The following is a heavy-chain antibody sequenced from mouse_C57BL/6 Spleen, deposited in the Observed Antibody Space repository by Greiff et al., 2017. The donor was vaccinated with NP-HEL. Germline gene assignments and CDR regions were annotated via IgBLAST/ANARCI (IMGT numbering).Heavy chain of an antibody. CDR2: IWSGGST. V-gene: IGHV2-2*01. D-gene: IGHD1-1*01. Sequence: VQLQQSGPGLVQPSQSLSITCTVSGFSLTSYGVHWVRQSPGKGLEWLGVIWSGGSTDYNAAFISRLSISKDNSKSQVFFKMNSLQADDTAIYYCARNPYYYGSSYWYCDVWGTGTTVTVSS. CDR1: GFSLTSYG. CDR3: ARNPYYYGSSYWYCDV. J-gene: IGHJ1*03.